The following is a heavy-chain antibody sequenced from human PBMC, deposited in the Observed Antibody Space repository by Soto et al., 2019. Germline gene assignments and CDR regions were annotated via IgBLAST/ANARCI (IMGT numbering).Heavy chain of an antibody. J-gene: IGHJ6*02. D-gene: IGHD3-10*01. CDR2: FSSVSSYI. CDR3: ARGSGGLDV. V-gene: IGHV3-21*01. Sequence: GSLRLSCAASGFTFSIFTMNWVRQAPGKGLEWASSFSSVSSYIYYADSVKGRFTISRDNAKNSLYLQMNSLTAEDTAVYYCARGSGGLDVWGQGTTVTVSS. CDR1: GFTFSIFT.